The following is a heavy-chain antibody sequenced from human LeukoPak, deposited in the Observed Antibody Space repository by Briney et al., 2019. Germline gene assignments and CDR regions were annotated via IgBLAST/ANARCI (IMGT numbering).Heavy chain of an antibody. CDR3: ARTKQDLTDY. Sequence: ASVKVSCKASGYTFTSYAMNWVRQAPGQGLEWMGWINTNTGNPTYAQGFTGRFVFSLDTSVSTSYLQISGLKAEDTAVYFCARTKQDLTDYWGQGTLVTVSS. D-gene: IGHD6-13*01. CDR1: GYTFTSYA. J-gene: IGHJ4*02. CDR2: INTNTGNP. V-gene: IGHV7-4-1*02.